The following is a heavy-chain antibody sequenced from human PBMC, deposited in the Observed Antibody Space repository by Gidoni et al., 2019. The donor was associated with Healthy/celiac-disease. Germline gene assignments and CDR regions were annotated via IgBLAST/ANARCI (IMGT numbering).Heavy chain of an antibody. CDR1: GFTFSNAW. CDR3: TTPKYDFWSGYYTDY. V-gene: IGHV3-15*01. D-gene: IGHD3-3*01. J-gene: IGHJ4*02. CDR2: IKSKTDGGTT. Sequence: EVQLVESGGGLVKPGGSLRLSCAASGFTFSNAWMGWVRPAPGKGLEWVGRIKSKTDGGTTDYAAPVKGRFTISRDDSKNTLYLQMNSLKTEDTAVYYCTTPKYDFWSGYYTDYWGQGTLVTVSS.